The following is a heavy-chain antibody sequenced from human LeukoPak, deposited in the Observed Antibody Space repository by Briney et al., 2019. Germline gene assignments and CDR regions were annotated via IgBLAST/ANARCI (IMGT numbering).Heavy chain of an antibody. V-gene: IGHV3-11*01. Sequence: GSLRLSCAASGFTFSDYYMSWIRQAPGKGLEWVSYISSSGSTIYYADSVKGRFTISRDNAKNSLYLQMNSLRAEDTAVYYCARGYSSSWYVEGYLDYWGQGTLVTVSS. J-gene: IGHJ4*02. CDR3: ARGYSSSWYVEGYLDY. CDR2: ISSSGSTI. D-gene: IGHD6-13*01. CDR1: GFTFSDYY.